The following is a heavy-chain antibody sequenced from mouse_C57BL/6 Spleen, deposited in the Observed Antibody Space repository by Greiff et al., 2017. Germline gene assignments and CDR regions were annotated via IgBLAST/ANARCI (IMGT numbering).Heavy chain of an antibody. CDR1: GYTFTSYW. J-gene: IGHJ3*01. CDR2: IHPNSGST. Sequence: QVQLQQPGAELVKPGASVKLSCKASGYTFTSYWMHWVKQRPGQGLEWIGMIHPNSGSTNYNEKFKSKATLTVDKSSSTAYMQLSSLTSEDSAVYYCARQRTLTGFFPFAYWGQGTLVTVSA. D-gene: IGHD4-1*01. CDR3: ARQRTLTGFFPFAY. V-gene: IGHV1-64*01.